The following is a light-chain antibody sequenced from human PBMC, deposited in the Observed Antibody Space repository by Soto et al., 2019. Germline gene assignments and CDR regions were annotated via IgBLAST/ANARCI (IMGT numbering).Light chain of an antibody. J-gene: IGLJ1*01. CDR1: SPNIGAGYD. Sequence: QSVLTQPPSVSGSPGQRDTIHCTGSSPNIGAGYDVHWYQQLPGTAPQLLINGNSKWTSGVPDRFSGSKAATSCSLAGTWPRAGDVADYYGLTNDSSRSVIYVFVMGTKATVL. V-gene: IGLV1-40*01. CDR2: GNS. CDR3: LTNDSSRSVIYV.